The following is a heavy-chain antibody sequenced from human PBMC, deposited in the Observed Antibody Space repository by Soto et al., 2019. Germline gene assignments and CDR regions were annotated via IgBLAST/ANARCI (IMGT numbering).Heavy chain of an antibody. CDR3: ARTTAVPNTLRSRYFFDY. J-gene: IGHJ4*02. Sequence: SETLSLTCTVSRGSINNYYWTLIRQPPGKGLEWIGYVSYSGRTNYNPSLKSRVNMFVDKSKNQFSLNLTSVTAADTAVYYCARTTAVPNTLRSRYFFDYWGQGTLVTVSS. V-gene: IGHV4-59*01. CDR2: VSYSGRT. D-gene: IGHD4-17*01. CDR1: RGSINNYY.